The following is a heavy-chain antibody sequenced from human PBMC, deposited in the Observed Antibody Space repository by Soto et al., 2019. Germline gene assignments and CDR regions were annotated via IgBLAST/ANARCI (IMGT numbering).Heavy chain of an antibody. CDR2: INTDGSST. J-gene: IGHJ4*02. Sequence: EVQLVESGGGLVQPGGSLRLSCAASGLTFSTSWMHWVRQVQGKGLVWVSRINTDGSSTTYADTVKGRFTISRDSAKNTLLLKMNSLRSEDTAVYYCARSPPGIAVAGPVYWGQGTLVTVSS. V-gene: IGHV3-74*01. D-gene: IGHD6-19*01. CDR1: GLTFSTSW. CDR3: ARSPPGIAVAGPVY.